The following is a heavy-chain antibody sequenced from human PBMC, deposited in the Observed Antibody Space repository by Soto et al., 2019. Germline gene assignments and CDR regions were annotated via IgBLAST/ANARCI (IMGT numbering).Heavy chain of an antibody. Sequence: EVQLLESGGGLVQPGGSLRLSCAASGFIFNAYGMTWVRQAPGKGLEWVSAIGDSGGNTYYAASVKGLFTISRDNSKATVDLEMNRLRVDDTAVYFCAMVASDSITSADHWGQGILGSVSS. D-gene: IGHD2-15*01. J-gene: IGHJ4*02. CDR1: GFIFNAYG. V-gene: IGHV3-23*01. CDR3: AMVASDSITSADH. CDR2: IGDSGGNT.